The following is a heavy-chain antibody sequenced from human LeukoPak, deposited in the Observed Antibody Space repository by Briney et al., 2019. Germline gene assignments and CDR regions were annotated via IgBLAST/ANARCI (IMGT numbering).Heavy chain of an antibody. CDR2: INWNGGST. J-gene: IGHJ4*02. CDR3: ARTRVRTQAAISYYFDY. V-gene: IGHV3-20*01. Sequence: GGSLRLSCAASGFTFGDYGMSWVRQAPGKGLEGVAGINWNGGSTGYADSVKGRLTISRENAKTCLYLQMNSLRAEDTALYHCARTRVRTQAAISYYFDYWGQGTLVTVSS. CDR1: GFTFGDYG. D-gene: IGHD2-2*01.